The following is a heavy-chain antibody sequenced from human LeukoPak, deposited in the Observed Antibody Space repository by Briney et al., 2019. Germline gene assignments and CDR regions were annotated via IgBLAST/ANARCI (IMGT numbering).Heavy chain of an antibody. Sequence: GGALRLSHAASGLTFRSYALHWVRQAPGKGVAGVEVISYEGSNKYYADSVKGRFTISRDNSKNTLYLQMNSLRAEDTAVYYCASALDTDCSSTSCADYWGRGTLVTVSS. CDR1: GLTFRSYA. J-gene: IGHJ4*02. CDR3: ASALDTDCSSTSCADY. CDR2: ISYEGSNK. V-gene: IGHV3-30-3*01. D-gene: IGHD2-2*01.